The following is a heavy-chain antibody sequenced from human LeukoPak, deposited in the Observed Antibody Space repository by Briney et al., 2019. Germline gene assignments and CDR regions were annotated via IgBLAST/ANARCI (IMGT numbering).Heavy chain of an antibody. J-gene: IGHJ4*02. CDR1: GFTFSSNW. Sequence: GGSLRLSCAASGFTFSSNWMSWVRQAPGKGLEWGANIKEDGSEKNSVDSVKGRFTISRDNAKNSLYLQMNSLRVEDTAVYYCARDLPAVGGGYFDYWGQGTLVTVSS. V-gene: IGHV3-7*01. CDR2: IKEDGSEK. CDR3: ARDLPAVGGGYFDY. D-gene: IGHD2-2*01.